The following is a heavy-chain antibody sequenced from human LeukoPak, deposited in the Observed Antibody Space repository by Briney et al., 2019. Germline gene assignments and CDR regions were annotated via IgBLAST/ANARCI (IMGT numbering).Heavy chain of an antibody. Sequence: GGSLRLSCAASGFTFSSYSMNWARQAPGKGLEWVSCISSSSGYIYYADSVKGRFTISRDNAKNSLYLQMNSLRAEDAAVYYCARAHNWNYGTFDYWGQGTLVTVSS. J-gene: IGHJ4*02. CDR1: GFTFSSYS. CDR2: ISSSSGYI. CDR3: ARAHNWNYGTFDY. V-gene: IGHV3-21*01. D-gene: IGHD1-7*01.